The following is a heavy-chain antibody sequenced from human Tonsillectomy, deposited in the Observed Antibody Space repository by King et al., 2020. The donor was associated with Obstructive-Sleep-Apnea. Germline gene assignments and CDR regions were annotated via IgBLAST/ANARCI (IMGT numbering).Heavy chain of an antibody. D-gene: IGHD3-16*02. CDR2: ISRSGSTI. Sequence: VQLVESGGGLGKPGGSLRLSCVASGFTFNDYYMIWIRQAPGKGLEWVSYISRSGSTIYYADSVKGRFTISRDNAKNSLYLQMNSLRAEDTAVYYCARDPEELSGAVFDYWGQGTLVTVSS. CDR1: GFTFNDYY. CDR3: ARDPEELSGAVFDY. J-gene: IGHJ4*02. V-gene: IGHV3-11*01.